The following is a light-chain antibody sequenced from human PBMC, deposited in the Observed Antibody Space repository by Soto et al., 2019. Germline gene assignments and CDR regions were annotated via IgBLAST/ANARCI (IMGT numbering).Light chain of an antibody. CDR3: LSYTSANTRV. CDR1: SSDVGGYKF. V-gene: IGLV2-14*01. Sequence: QSVLTQPASVSASPGQSITISCTGTSSDVGGYKFVSWYQHHPGKAPKLMIYEVNNRPSGVSNRFSGSKSGNTASLTISGVQPEDEADYYCLSYTSANTRVFGGGTKLTVL. CDR2: EVN. J-gene: IGLJ3*02.